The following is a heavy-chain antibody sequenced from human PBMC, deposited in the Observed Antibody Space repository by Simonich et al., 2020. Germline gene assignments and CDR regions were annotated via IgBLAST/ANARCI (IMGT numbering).Heavy chain of an antibody. Sequence: QGQLVQSGAEVKTPGASVKVSCKASGYTFTSYDINWVGQATGQGLEWMGWINPNSGNTGSAQKVPGRVTITRNTSISTAYMELSSLRAEDTAVYYCARSRYCTNGVCYNWFDPWGQGTLVTVSS. CDR1: GYTFTSYD. V-gene: IGHV1-8*03. CDR2: INPNSGNT. J-gene: IGHJ5*02. CDR3: ARSRYCTNGVCYNWFDP. D-gene: IGHD2-8*01.